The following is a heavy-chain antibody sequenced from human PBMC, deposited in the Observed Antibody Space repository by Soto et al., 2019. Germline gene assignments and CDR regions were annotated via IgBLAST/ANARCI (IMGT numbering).Heavy chain of an antibody. Sequence: QVHLVESGGGLVKPGGSLRLSCAASGFTFNDYYMSWIRQVPGKGLEWVSYISSSGSPIVYADSVKGRFTISRDNAKNSLHLQMTSLRAEDTAVYYCARTPAIYFYYYMDIWGKGTTVTVSS. CDR1: GFTFNDYY. D-gene: IGHD2-15*01. J-gene: IGHJ6*03. CDR3: ARTPAIYFYYYMDI. V-gene: IGHV3-11*01. CDR2: ISSSGSPI.